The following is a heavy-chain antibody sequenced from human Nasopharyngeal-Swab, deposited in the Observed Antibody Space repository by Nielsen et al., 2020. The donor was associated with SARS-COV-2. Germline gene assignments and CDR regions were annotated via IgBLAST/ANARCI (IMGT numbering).Heavy chain of an antibody. Sequence: IRQPPGKGLEWGGFIRSKAYGGTTEYAASVKGRFTISRDDSKSIAYLQMNSLKTEDTAVYYCTRGGDCSGGSCQTWIQLWADYWGQGTLVTVSS. CDR2: IRSKAYGGTT. CDR3: TRGGDCSGGSCQTWIQLWADY. V-gene: IGHV3-49*02. D-gene: IGHD2-15*01. J-gene: IGHJ4*02.